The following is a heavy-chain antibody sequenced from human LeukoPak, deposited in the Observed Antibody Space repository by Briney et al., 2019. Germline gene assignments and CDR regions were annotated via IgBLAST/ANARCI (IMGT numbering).Heavy chain of an antibody. V-gene: IGHV4-34*01. CDR3: ARGISWRVRRYCNNGVCYPTYHFDS. CDR2: INHSGST. D-gene: IGHD2-8*01. CDR1: GGSFSGYY. J-gene: IGHJ4*02. Sequence: PSETLSLTCAVYGGSFSGYYWSWIRQPPGKGLEWIGEINHSGSTNYNPSLKSRVTISVDTSKNQFSLKLSSVTAADTAVYYCARGISWRVRRYCNNGVCYPTYHFDSWGQGTRVTVSS.